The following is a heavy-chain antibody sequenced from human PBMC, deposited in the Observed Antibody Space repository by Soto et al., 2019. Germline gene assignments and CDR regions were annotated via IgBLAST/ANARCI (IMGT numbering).Heavy chain of an antibody. J-gene: IGHJ3*02. CDR2: IKQGGSEK. CDR1: GFTFSSYW. D-gene: IGHD6-6*01. CDR3: ARDHSSVDAFDI. Sequence: GGSLRLSCAASGFTFSSYWMSWVRQAPGKGLEWVANIKQGGSEKYYVDSVKGRFTISRDNSKNTLYLQMNSLRAEDTAVYYCARDHSSVDAFDIWGQGTMVTVSS. V-gene: IGHV3-7*01.